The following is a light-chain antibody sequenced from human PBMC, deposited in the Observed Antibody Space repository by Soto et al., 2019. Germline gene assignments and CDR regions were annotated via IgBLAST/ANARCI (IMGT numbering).Light chain of an antibody. Sequence: IQLTQSPSSLSASVGERVTITCRASQGISSFLAWYQQEPGNAPKLLISGATTLQSGVPSRFSGSGSGTNFTLTISSLQPEDFATYYCQQFKSYVSFGQGTRLEIK. CDR1: QGISSF. CDR3: QQFKSYVS. CDR2: GAT. J-gene: IGKJ5*01. V-gene: IGKV1-9*01.